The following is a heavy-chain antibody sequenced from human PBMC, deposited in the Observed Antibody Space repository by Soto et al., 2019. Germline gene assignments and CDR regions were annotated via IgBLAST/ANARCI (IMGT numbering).Heavy chain of an antibody. CDR3: ARDRPSYGRNFDY. CDR2: IYHIGST. CDR1: GGAVSSDYW. D-gene: IGHD1-26*01. V-gene: IGHV4-4*02. J-gene: IGHJ4*02. Sequence: QVQLQESGPGVVKPSGTLSLPCAVSGGAVSSDYWWRWVRLPSGKGLEWIGEIYHIGSTNYDPSLKSRVTISLDKSKNQLSLILSSVTAADTAVYYCARDRPSYGRNFDYCGQGTLVTVSA.